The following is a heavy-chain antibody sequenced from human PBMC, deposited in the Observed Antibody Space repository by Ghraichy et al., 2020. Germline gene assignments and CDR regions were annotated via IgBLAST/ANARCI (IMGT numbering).Heavy chain of an antibody. V-gene: IGHV4-39*01. D-gene: IGHD3-3*01. CDR2: IYYSGST. J-gene: IGHJ1*01. Sequence: SQTLSLTCTVSVGSISSSSYYWGWIRQPPGKGLEWIGSIYYSGSTYYNPSLKSRVTISVDTSKNQFSLKLSSVTAADTAVYYCASGEKYYDFWSGYSSAEYVQHWGQGTLVTVSS. CDR3: ASGEKYYDFWSGYSSAEYVQH. CDR1: VGSISSSSYY.